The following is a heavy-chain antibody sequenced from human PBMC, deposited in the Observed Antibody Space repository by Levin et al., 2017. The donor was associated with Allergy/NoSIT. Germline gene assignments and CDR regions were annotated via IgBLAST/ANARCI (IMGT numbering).Heavy chain of an antibody. V-gene: IGHV4-34*01. CDR1: GGSFSGYY. D-gene: IGHD3-10*01. CDR3: ARARVVRGVTLINWFDP. J-gene: IGHJ5*02. CDR2: INHSGST. Sequence: SETLSLTCAVYGGSFSGYYWSWIRQPPGKGLEWIGEINHSGSTNYNPSLKSRVTISVDTSKNQFSLKLSSVTAADTAVYYCARARVVRGVTLINWFDPWGQGTLVTVSS.